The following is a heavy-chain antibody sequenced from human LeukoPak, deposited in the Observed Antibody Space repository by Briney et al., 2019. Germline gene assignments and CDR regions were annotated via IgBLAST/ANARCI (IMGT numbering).Heavy chain of an antibody. CDR3: ARDWEYYYDSSRGGRLGY. CDR1: LGTLSSDA. CDR2: IIPIFGTA. D-gene: IGHD3-22*01. V-gene: IGHV1-69*13. Sequence: SVNLSCKASLGTLSSDAISRVGQSPGHGVEGMGGIIPIFGTANYAQTFQGRVTITADESTSTAYMELSSVRSEDTAVYYCARDWEYYYDSSRGGRLGYWGQGTLVTVSS. J-gene: IGHJ4*02.